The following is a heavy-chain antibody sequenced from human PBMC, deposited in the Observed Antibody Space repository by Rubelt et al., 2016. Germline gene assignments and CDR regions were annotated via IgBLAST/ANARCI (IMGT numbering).Heavy chain of an antibody. CDR1: GGSISSYY. J-gene: IGHJ4*02. CDR3: ARGQGRDGYIH. CDR2: VYYSGST. V-gene: IGHV4-59*08. D-gene: IGHD5-24*01. Sequence: QVQLQESGPGLVKPSETLSLTCAVSGGSISSYYWSWIRQPPGKGLEWIGYVYYSGSTNYNPSLKSRVTISTDTSKNQISLRLNSVTAADTAVYYCARGQGRDGYIHWGQGTLVTVSS.